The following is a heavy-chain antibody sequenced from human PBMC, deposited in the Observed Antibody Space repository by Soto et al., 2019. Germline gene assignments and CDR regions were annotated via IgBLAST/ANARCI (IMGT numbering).Heavy chain of an antibody. D-gene: IGHD2-2*02. Sequence: QVQLVQSGAEAQKPGASVKVSCRTSGYTFTLFGITWVRQAPGQGLEWMGWISPYNGDTKYAEKLEGRVTFTTDTSTDTAYMELTSLTSDDTAEYYCARGGQYRYFDYWGQGTLVTVSS. J-gene: IGHJ4*02. CDR2: ISPYNGDT. V-gene: IGHV1-18*01. CDR1: GYTFTLFG. CDR3: ARGGQYRYFDY.